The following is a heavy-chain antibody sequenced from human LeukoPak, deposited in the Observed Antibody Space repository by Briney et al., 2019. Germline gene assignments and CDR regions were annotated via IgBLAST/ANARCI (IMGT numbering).Heavy chain of an antibody. V-gene: IGHV4-4*07. Sequence: PSETLSLTCSVSGGPISSYYWSWIRQPAGEGLEWIGRIYSSGGTKYNPPLKSRLTMSVDTSKNQFSLKLTSVTAADTALYYCARDRDFWSGYYFDFWGQGILVTVSS. CDR1: GGPISSYY. J-gene: IGHJ4*02. CDR2: IYSSGGT. CDR3: ARDRDFWSGYYFDF. D-gene: IGHD3-3*01.